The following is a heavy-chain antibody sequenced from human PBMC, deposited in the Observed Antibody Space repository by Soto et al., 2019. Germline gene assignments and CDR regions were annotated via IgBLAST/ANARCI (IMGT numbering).Heavy chain of an antibody. CDR2: ISYDGSNK. Sequence: GGSLRLSCAASGFTFSSYGMHWVRQAPGKGLEWVAVISYDGSNKYYADSVKGRFTISRDNSKNTLYLQMNSLRAEDTAVYYCAKDRLRSGYYLYYYGMDVWGQGTTVTVSS. CDR3: AKDRLRSGYYLYYYGMDV. D-gene: IGHD3-3*01. V-gene: IGHV3-30*18. J-gene: IGHJ6*02. CDR1: GFTFSSYG.